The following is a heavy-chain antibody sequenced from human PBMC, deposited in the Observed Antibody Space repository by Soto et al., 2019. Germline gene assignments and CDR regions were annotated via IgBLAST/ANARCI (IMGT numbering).Heavy chain of an antibody. D-gene: IGHD2-21*02. CDR3: ARDKGAYCGGDCYSTWFDP. J-gene: IGHJ5*02. V-gene: IGHV1-18*01. Sequence: QVQLVQSGAEVKKPGASVKVSCKASGYTFTSYGISWVRQAPGQGLEWMGWISAYNGNTNYAQKLQGRDTMTTDTSTSTAYMELRSLRSDDTTVYYCARDKGAYCGGDCYSTWFDPWGQGTLVTVSS. CDR1: GYTFTSYG. CDR2: ISAYNGNT.